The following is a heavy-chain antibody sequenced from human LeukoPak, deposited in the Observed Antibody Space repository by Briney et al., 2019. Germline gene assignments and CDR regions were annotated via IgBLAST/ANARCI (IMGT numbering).Heavy chain of an antibody. Sequence: SVKVSCKASGGTFSSYAISWVRQAPGQGLEWMGGIIPIFGTANYAQKFQGRVTNTTDESTSTAYMELSSLRSEDTAVYYCAFSMAAFYYYYYYMDVWGKGTTVTVSS. CDR1: GGTFSSYA. J-gene: IGHJ6*03. CDR3: AFSMAAFYYYYYYMDV. CDR2: IIPIFGTA. D-gene: IGHD6-6*01. V-gene: IGHV1-69*05.